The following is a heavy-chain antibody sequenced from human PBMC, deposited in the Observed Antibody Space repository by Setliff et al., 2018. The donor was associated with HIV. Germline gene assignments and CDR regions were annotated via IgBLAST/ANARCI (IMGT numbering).Heavy chain of an antibody. CDR3: ARGGLYSPAPPGEGHFFDY. CDR2: FHYSGST. CDR1: GASISSSSYY. V-gene: IGHV4-39*07. D-gene: IGHD5-18*01. Sequence: SETLSLTCTVSGASISSSSYYWGWIRQPPGTGLEWIGSFHYSGSTSYNPSLKSRVTISVDSSKNQFSLKLNSVTAADTAVYYCARGGLYSPAPPGEGHFFDYWGQGALVTVSS. J-gene: IGHJ4*02.